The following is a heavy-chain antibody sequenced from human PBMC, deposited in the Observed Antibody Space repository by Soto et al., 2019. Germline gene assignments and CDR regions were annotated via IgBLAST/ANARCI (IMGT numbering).Heavy chain of an antibody. CDR2: IGPSGAT. J-gene: IGHJ4*02. CDR3: ARNGGCSHYAFDY. D-gene: IGHD2-15*01. Sequence: QVQLQQWGAGLLKPSETLSLTCGVSCGPLSDYNWSWIRQAPGAGLEWIVEIGPSGATNYNPSLRSRVTISPDMSKSQFYLRLTSVTAADTAVYHCARNGGCSHYAFDYWGKGDMITVSS. CDR1: CGPLSDYN. V-gene: IGHV4-34*01.